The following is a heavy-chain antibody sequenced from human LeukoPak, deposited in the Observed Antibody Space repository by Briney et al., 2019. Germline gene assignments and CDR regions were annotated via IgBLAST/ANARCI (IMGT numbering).Heavy chain of an antibody. Sequence: QAGGSLRLSCAASGFIFSDSTVHWVRQASGTGLEWVGRIRSKANNYATAYATSVQGRFTLSRDDSKNTAYLQMNSLKIEDTAVYYCIRGATSGSYYGFDVWGQGATVTV. CDR2: IRSKANNYAT. CDR3: IRGATSGSYYGFDV. J-gene: IGHJ6*02. CDR1: GFIFSDST. D-gene: IGHD4/OR15-4a*01. V-gene: IGHV3-73*01.